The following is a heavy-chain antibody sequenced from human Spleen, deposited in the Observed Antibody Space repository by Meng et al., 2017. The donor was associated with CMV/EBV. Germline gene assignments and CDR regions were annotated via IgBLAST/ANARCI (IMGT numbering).Heavy chain of an antibody. D-gene: IGHD6-6*01. CDR3: ARESNTPRRYYYGMDV. CDR1: GFTFSSYE. V-gene: IGHV3-48*03. Sequence: LSLTCAASGFTFSSYEMNWVRQAPGKGLEWVSYISSTSSTIYNADSVKGRFTISRDNAKNSLYLQMNSLRAEDTAVYYCARESNTPRRYYYGMDVWGQGTTVTVSS. J-gene: IGHJ6*02. CDR2: ISSTSSTI.